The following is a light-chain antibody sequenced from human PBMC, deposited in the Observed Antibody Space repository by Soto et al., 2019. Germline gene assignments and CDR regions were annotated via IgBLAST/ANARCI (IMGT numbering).Light chain of an antibody. CDR1: QSLMTGSGHVY. J-gene: IGKJ2*01. CDR2: LAS. V-gene: IGKV2-28*01. CDR3: MPALQIPYT. Sequence: DIVMTQSPLSLPVTPGEPASISCRSSQSLMTGSGHVYLDWYLQKPGQSPQILIFLASNRASGVPDRFSGKVSGSDFTMKISRVETEEVGVYYRMPALQIPYTFGQGTKLDIK.